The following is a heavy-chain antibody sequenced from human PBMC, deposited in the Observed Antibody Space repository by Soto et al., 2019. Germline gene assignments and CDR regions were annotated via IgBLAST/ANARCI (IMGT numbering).Heavy chain of an antibody. D-gene: IGHD3-3*01. Sequence: QVQLVESGGGLVKPGGSLRLSCAVSGFTFSDFYMTWIRQAPGKGLEWVSYISDSGSAMSYADSMKGRFTISRDNAKNSLYLQMNSLRAEDTAVYYCAREAPYYDFWGGQSTVLDYWGQGTLVTVSS. CDR1: GFTFSDFY. CDR2: ISDSGSAM. J-gene: IGHJ4*02. CDR3: AREAPYYDFWGGQSTVLDY. V-gene: IGHV3-11*01.